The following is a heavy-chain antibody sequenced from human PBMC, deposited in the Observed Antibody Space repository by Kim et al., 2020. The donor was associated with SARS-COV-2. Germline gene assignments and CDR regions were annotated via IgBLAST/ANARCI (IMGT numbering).Heavy chain of an antibody. V-gene: IGHV4-34*01. CDR1: GGSFSGYY. Sequence: SETLSLTCAVYGGSFSGYYWSWIRQPPGKGLEWIGEINHSGSTNYNPSLKSRVTISVDTSKNQFSLKLSSVTAADTAVYYCARAHSGSDFDYWGQGTLVT. CDR2: INHSGST. J-gene: IGHJ4*02. CDR3: ARAHSGSDFDY. D-gene: IGHD1-26*01.